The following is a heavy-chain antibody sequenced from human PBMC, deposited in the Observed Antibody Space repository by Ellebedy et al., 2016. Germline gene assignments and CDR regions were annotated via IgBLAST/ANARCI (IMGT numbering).Heavy chain of an antibody. Sequence: ASVKVSCKASGYTFTSYAMHWVRQAPGQRLEWMGWINAGNGNTKYSQKFQGRVTITRDTSASTAYMELSSLRSDDTAVYYCARGLFGVVDYFDYWGQGTLVTVSS. J-gene: IGHJ4*02. V-gene: IGHV1-3*01. CDR3: ARGLFGVVDYFDY. D-gene: IGHD3-3*01. CDR2: INAGNGNT. CDR1: GYTFTSYA.